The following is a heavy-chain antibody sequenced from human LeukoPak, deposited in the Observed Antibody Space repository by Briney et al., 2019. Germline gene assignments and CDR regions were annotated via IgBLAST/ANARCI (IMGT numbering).Heavy chain of an antibody. Sequence: GGSLRLSCAASGLTFNNYDMHWVRQAPGKGLEWVAFISYDGKRKYYADSVKGRFTISGDISKHTLSLQMNSLRDEDTAVYYCRYYFGGRDNDGAFDMWGQGTLVVVSA. D-gene: IGHD3-22*01. J-gene: IGHJ3*02. CDR1: GLTFNNYD. CDR2: ISYDGKRK. V-gene: IGHV3-30*03. CDR3: RYYFGGRDNDGAFDM.